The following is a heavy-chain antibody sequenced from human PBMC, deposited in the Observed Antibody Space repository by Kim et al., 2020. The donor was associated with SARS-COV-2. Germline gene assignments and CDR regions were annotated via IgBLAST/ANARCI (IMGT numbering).Heavy chain of an antibody. CDR1: GFTFSSYA. CDR3: AKGPDYDFWSGFADKNWFDP. J-gene: IGHJ5*02. D-gene: IGHD3-3*01. CDR2: ISGSGGST. V-gene: IGHV3-23*01. Sequence: GGSLRLSCAASGFTFSSYAMSWVRQAPGKGLEWVSAISGSGGSTYYADSVKGRFTISRDNSKNTLYLQMNSLRAEDTAVYYCAKGPDYDFWSGFADKNWFDPWGQGTLVTVSS.